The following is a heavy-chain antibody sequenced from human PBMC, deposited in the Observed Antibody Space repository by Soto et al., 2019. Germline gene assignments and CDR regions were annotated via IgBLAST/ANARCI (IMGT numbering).Heavy chain of an antibody. CDR1: GFTFSDYY. J-gene: IGHJ4*02. D-gene: IGHD3-22*01. CDR2: TRSFSTI. V-gene: IGHV3-11*01. CDR3: ARAQYYRDSTGYSTRFDY. Sequence: GGSLRLSCAASGFTFSDYYMNWVRQAPGKGLEWVSSTRSFSTIYDADSVKGRLTLSRDSSKNTLSLLMSSLRAEDTALYYCARAQYYRDSTGYSTRFDYWGRGTLVTVSS.